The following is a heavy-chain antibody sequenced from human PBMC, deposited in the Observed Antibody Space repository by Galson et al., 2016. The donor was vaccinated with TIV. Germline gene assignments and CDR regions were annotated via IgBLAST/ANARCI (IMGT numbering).Heavy chain of an antibody. J-gene: IGHJ4*02. CDR3: ARGGQLVRYFDY. CDR2: ITPAFGTT. CDR1: GNTFNTYT. D-gene: IGHD6-6*01. V-gene: IGHV1-69*08. Sequence: SVKVSCKASGNTFNTYTFHWVRQAPGQGLVWLGRITPAFGTTDVARKFQGRVAITADKSTTTIYMDLSSLKSDDTGFYYCARGGQLVRYFDYWGQGSLVTVSS.